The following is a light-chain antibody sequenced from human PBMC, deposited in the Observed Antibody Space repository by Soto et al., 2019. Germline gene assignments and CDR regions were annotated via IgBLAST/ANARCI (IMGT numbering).Light chain of an antibody. Sequence: EIVLTQSRGTLSLSPGERATLSCRASQSVSSSFLAWYQQKPGQAPRLLIYGASSRATGIPDRFSGSGSGTDFTLTISGLEPEAFAVYYCQHYYNSPWTFGQGTKVEIK. CDR2: GAS. J-gene: IGKJ1*01. CDR3: QHYYNSPWT. V-gene: IGKV3-20*01. CDR1: QSVSSSF.